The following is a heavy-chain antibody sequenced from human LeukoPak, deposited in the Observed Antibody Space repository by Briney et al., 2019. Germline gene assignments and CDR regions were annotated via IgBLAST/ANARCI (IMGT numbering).Heavy chain of an antibody. CDR3: ARHSQVVRGWFDP. CDR1: GGSISSYY. J-gene: IGHJ5*02. CDR2: IFHSGST. V-gene: IGHV4-59*08. D-gene: IGHD3-10*01. Sequence: PSETLSLTCTVPGGSISSYYWSWIRQPPGKGLEWIGYIFHSGSTNYSPSLKSRLTMSVDTSKSQFSLKLSSVTAADTAVYYCARHSQVVRGWFDPWGQGTLVTVSS.